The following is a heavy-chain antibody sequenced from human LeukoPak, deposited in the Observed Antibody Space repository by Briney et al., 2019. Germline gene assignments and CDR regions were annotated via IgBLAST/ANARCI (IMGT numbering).Heavy chain of an antibody. Sequence: SETLSLTCTVSGGSITSYFWSWLRQPPGKALEWLGYIYYSGSTNYNPSLKSRVSISVDTSKNQFSLKQSSVTAADTAVYYCARHENSGSGYYKYWGQGTLVTVSS. V-gene: IGHV4-59*08. CDR3: ARHENSGSGYYKY. D-gene: IGHD3-10*01. CDR2: IYYSGST. J-gene: IGHJ4*02. CDR1: GGSITSYF.